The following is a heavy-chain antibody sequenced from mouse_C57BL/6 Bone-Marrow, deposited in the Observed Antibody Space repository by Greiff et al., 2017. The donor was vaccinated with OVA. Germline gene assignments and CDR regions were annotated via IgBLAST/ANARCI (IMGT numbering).Heavy chain of an antibody. CDR1: GYTFTGYW. V-gene: IGHV1-9*01. D-gene: IGHD2-5*01. CDR3: AYSNYGARYCDD. Sequence: QVQLQQSGAELMKPGASVKLSCKATGYTFTGYWIEWVKQRPGHGLEWIGEILPGSGSTNYNEKFKGKATFTADTSSNTAYMQLSRLTTEDSAIYYCAYSNYGARYCDDWGTGATGTVSS. CDR2: ILPGSGST. J-gene: IGHJ1*03.